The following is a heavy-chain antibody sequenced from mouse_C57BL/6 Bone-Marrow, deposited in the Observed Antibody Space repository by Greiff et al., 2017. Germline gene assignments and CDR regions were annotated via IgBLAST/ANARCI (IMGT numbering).Heavy chain of an antibody. D-gene: IGHD2-3*01. Sequence: EVQLVESGGDLVKPGGSLKLSCAASGFTFSSYGMSWVRQTPDQRLEWVATISSGGSYTYYPDSVKGRVTISRDNAKNTLYLQMSSLKSEDSAIXYCARSICYCKDEAMDYWGQGTAVTVSS. CDR2: ISSGGSYT. V-gene: IGHV5-6*01. CDR3: ARSICYCKDEAMDY. CDR1: GFTFSSYG. J-gene: IGHJ4*01.